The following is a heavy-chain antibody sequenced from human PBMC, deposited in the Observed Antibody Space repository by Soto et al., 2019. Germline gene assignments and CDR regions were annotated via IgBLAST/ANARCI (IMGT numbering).Heavy chain of an antibody. CDR3: ARGGIRGGSFRYYFDY. D-gene: IGHD2-15*01. CDR2: IIPIFGTA. CDR1: VGTFSSYA. V-gene: IGHV1-69*01. Sequence: QVQLVQSGAEVKKPGSSMKVSCKASVGTFSSYAISWVRQAPGQGLEWMGGIIPIFGTANYAQKFQGRVTITADESTSTAYMELSSLRSEDTDVYYCARGGIRGGSFRYYFDYWGQGTLVTVSS. J-gene: IGHJ4*02.